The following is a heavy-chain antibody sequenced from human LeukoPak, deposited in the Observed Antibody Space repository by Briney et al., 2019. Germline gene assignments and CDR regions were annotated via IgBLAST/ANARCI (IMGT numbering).Heavy chain of an antibody. V-gene: IGHV3-30*04. J-gene: IGHJ4*02. CDR1: GFTFSSYA. CDR3: ARGREDYGILTGYSSSDFFDY. Sequence: PGRSLRLSCAASGFTFSSYAMHWVRQAPGKGLEWVAVISYDGSNKYYADSVKGRFTISRDNSKNTLYLQMNSLRAEDTAVYYCARGREDYGILTGYSSSDFFDYWGQGTLVTVSS. D-gene: IGHD3-9*01. CDR2: ISYDGSNK.